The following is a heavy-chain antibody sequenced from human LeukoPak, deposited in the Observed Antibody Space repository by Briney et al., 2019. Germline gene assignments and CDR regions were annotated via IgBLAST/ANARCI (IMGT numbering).Heavy chain of an antibody. V-gene: IGHV3-33*01. CDR2: IWYDGSNK. Sequence: GRSLSLSCAASGFTFRSYGMHWVRQAPGKGLEWAAVIWYDGSNKFYADFVKGRFTISRDNSKNTLHLQMNSLGAEDTAVYYCARDTFQDCSGPRCYPTHFDYWGQGTLVTVSS. CDR3: ARDTFQDCSGPRCYPTHFDY. D-gene: IGHD2-15*01. CDR1: GFTFRSYG. J-gene: IGHJ4*02.